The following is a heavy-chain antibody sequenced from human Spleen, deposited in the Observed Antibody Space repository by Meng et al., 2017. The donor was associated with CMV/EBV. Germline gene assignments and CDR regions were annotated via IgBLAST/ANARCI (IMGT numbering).Heavy chain of an antibody. CDR3: ARDRGAGSYYNGYYYGVDV. V-gene: IGHV3-20*04. CDR1: GFTFADYP. D-gene: IGHD3-10*01. CDR2: INWNGGST. J-gene: IGHJ6*02. Sequence: GGSLRLSCAASGFTFADYPMHWVRQAPGKGLEWVSGINWNGGSTGYADSVQGRFTISRDNAKNSLYLQMNSLRAEDTALYYCARDRGAGSYYNGYYYGVDVWGQGTTVTVSS.